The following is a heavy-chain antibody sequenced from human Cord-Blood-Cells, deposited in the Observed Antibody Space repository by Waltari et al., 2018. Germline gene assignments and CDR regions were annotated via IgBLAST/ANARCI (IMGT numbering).Heavy chain of an antibody. D-gene: IGHD2-15*01. V-gene: IGHV4-30-2*01. CDR2: IYHSGST. CDR3: ARGVVVAANNWFDP. CDR1: GYPITLGGYP. J-gene: IGHJ5*02. Sequence: LQECGPGLVKPSQTLSLTCAASGYPITLGGYPCTWIRQPPGKGLEWIGYIYHSGSTYYNPSLKIRVTISVDSAKNQLYLKLSSVTAADTAVYYCARGVVVAANNWFDPWGQGTLVTVSS.